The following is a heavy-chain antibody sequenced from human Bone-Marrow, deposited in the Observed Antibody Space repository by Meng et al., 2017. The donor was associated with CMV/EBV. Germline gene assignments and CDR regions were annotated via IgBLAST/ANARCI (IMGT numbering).Heavy chain of an antibody. V-gene: IGHV1-2*02. CDR1: GYTFTSYG. CDR2: INPNSGGT. D-gene: IGHD3/OR15-3a*01. Sequence: ASVKVSCKASGYTFTSYGISWVRQAPGQGLEWMGWINPNSGGTNYAQKFQGRVTMTRDTSISTAYMELSRLRSDDTAVYYCARRTGFDYWGPGTLVTVSS. CDR3: ARRTGFDY. J-gene: IGHJ4*02.